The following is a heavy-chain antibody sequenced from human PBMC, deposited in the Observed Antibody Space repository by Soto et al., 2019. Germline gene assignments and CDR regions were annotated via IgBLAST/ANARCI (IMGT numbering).Heavy chain of an antibody. V-gene: IGHV2-5*02. Sequence: QITLKESGPTLVKPTQTLTLTSTFSGFSVSSSGKAVGWIRQPPGKALEWLALIYWDDDKRYSPSLKSRLAITRYNSKNQVVLPMTNLDPVDTATYYCAHGDPLPNHACDYWGQGTLVTVSS. D-gene: IGHD2-8*01. CDR1: GFSVSSSGKA. CDR3: AHGDPLPNHACDY. J-gene: IGHJ4*02. CDR2: IYWDDDK.